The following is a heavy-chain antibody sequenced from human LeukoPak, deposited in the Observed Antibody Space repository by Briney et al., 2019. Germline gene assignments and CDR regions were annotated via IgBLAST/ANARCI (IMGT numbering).Heavy chain of an antibody. J-gene: IGHJ6*03. CDR1: GGSFSGYY. D-gene: IGHD4-17*01. Sequence: PSETLSLTCAVYGGSFSGYYWSWIRQPPGKELEWIGEINHSGSTNYNPSLKSRVTISVDTSKNQFSLKLSSVTAADTAVYYCATTVTYPTYYYYYMDVWGKGTTVTISS. V-gene: IGHV4-34*01. CDR2: INHSGST. CDR3: ATTVTYPTYYYYYMDV.